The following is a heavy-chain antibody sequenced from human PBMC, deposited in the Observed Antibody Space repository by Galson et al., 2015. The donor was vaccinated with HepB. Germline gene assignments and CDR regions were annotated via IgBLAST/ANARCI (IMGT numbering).Heavy chain of an antibody. V-gene: IGHV3-30*18. D-gene: IGHD3-10*01. CDR2: ISYDGSNK. CDR1: GFTFSSYG. CDR3: AKDAVSYRYFDY. J-gene: IGHJ4*02. Sequence: SLRLSCAASGFTFSSYGMHWVRQAPGKGLEWVAVISYDGSNKYYADSVKGRFTISRDNSKNTLYLQMNSLRAEDTAVYYCAKDAVSYRYFDYWGQGTLVTVSS.